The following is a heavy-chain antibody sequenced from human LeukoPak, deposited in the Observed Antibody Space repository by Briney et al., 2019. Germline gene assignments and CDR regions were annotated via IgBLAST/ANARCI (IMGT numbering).Heavy chain of an antibody. D-gene: IGHD3-22*01. CDR3: AKGSYYDSSGSFYFGY. CDR2: ISGSGDNT. CDR1: GFTFSSYA. J-gene: IGHJ4*02. Sequence: GGSLRLSCAASGFTFSSYAMSWVRQAPGKGLEWDSGISGSGDNTYYADSVKGRFTISRDNSKNTLYVQVNSLGTEDTAAYYCAKGSYYDSSGSFYFGYWGQGTLVTVSS. V-gene: IGHV3-23*01.